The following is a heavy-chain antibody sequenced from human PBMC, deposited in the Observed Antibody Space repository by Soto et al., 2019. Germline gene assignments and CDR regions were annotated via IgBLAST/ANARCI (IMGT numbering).Heavy chain of an antibody. V-gene: IGHV4-39*07. CDR1: GGSISSSSYY. CDR2: IYHTGNT. D-gene: IGHD2-21*01. CDR3: ATYVVEIAIPLGCFDS. Sequence: SETLSLTYTVSGGSISSSSYYWGWIRQPPGKGLEWIGYIYHTGNTYYNPSLKSRITISADTSKNQFSLKTRSVTAADTAVYYCATYVVEIAIPLGCFDSRGQATPLTGSS. J-gene: IGHJ5*01.